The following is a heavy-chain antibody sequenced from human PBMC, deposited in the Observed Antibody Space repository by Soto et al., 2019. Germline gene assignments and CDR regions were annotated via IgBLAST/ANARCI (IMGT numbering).Heavy chain of an antibody. CDR1: GFAFSSYS. Sequence: PGGSLRLSCAASGFAFSSYSMNWVRQAPGKGLEWVSSISSSSSYIYYADSVKGRFTISRDNAKNSLYLQMNSLRAEDTAVYYCARDAITGTILDWFDPWGQGTLVTVSS. V-gene: IGHV3-21*01. CDR2: ISSSSSYI. J-gene: IGHJ5*02. CDR3: ARDAITGTILDWFDP. D-gene: IGHD1-20*01.